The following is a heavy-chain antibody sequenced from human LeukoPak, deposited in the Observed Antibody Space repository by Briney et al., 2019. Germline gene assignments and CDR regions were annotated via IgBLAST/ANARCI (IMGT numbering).Heavy chain of an antibody. CDR1: GFTFSSYS. CDR2: ISSSSSYI. V-gene: IGHV3-21*01. D-gene: IGHD4-17*01. J-gene: IGHJ6*03. CDR3: ARSTDYYYYMDV. Sequence: PGGSLRLSCAASGFTFSSYSMNWVRQVPGKGLEWVSSISSSSSYIYYADSVKGRFTISRDNARNSLYLQMNSLRAEDTAVYYCARSTDYYYYMDVWGKGATVTVSS.